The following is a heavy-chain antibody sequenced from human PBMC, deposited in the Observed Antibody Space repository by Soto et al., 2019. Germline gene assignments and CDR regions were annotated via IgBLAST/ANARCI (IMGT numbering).Heavy chain of an antibody. J-gene: IGHJ3*02. CDR3: ARAYSDAFDI. Sequence: QVQLVESGRGLVKPGGSLRLSCAASGFTFSDYYMTWIRQAPGKGLEWVSYISSSGTGIYYPDSVKGRFTISRDNAKNTLYLQMSSLRAEDTAVYYCARAYSDAFDIWGRGTMVTVSS. CDR2: ISSSGTGI. CDR1: GFTFSDYY. D-gene: IGHD2-15*01. V-gene: IGHV3-11*01.